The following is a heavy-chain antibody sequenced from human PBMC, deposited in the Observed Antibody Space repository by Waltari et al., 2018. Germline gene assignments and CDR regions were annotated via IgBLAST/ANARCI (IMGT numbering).Heavy chain of an antibody. D-gene: IGHD6-6*01. V-gene: IGHV4-59*11. CDR2: IYYSGST. CDR3: ARAPYSSSSFYFDY. Sequence: QVQLQESGPGLVKPSETLSLTCTVSGGSISSHYWSWIRQPPGKGLEWFGYIYYSGSTNYNPSLKSRVTISVDTSKNQFSLKLSSVTAADTAVYYCARAPYSSSSFYFDYWGQGTLVTVSS. J-gene: IGHJ4*02. CDR1: GGSISSHY.